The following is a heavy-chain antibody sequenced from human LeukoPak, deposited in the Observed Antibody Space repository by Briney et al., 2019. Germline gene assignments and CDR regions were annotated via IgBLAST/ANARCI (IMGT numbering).Heavy chain of an antibody. CDR1: GFTFSSYT. Sequence: GGSLRLSCAASGFTFSSYTMNWVRQAPGKGLEWVSSISSSSSYIYYADSVKGRFTISRDNAKNSLYLQMNSLRAEDTAVYYCARDLQSSGWNYFDYWGQGTLVTVSS. V-gene: IGHV3-21*01. D-gene: IGHD6-19*01. CDR2: ISSSSSYI. CDR3: ARDLQSSGWNYFDY. J-gene: IGHJ4*02.